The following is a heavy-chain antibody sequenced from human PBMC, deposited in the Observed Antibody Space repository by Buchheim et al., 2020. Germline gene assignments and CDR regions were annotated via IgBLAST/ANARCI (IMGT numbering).Heavy chain of an antibody. D-gene: IGHD3-22*01. Sequence: QVQLQESGPGLVKPSGTLSLTCAVSGGSISSSNWWSWVRQPPGKGLEWIGEIYHSGSTNYNPSRKSRVTISVDKSKKQCTLKLSSVTAADTAVYYYARDIRLYYYDSSGYNWFDTWGQGTL. J-gene: IGHJ5*02. CDR3: ARDIRLYYYDSSGYNWFDT. CDR2: IYHSGST. V-gene: IGHV4-4*02. CDR1: GGSISSSNW.